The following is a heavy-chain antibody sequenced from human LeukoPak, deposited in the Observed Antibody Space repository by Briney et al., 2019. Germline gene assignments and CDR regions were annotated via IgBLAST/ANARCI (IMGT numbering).Heavy chain of an antibody. D-gene: IGHD6-6*01. V-gene: IGHV3-64*01. CDR1: GFTFSSYA. J-gene: IGHJ4*02. CDR2: ISSNGGST. CDR3: ARGIAARLYYFDY. Sequence: TGGSLRLSCAASGFTFSSYAMHWVRQAPGKGLEYVSAISSNGGSTYYANSVKGRFTISRDNSKNTLYLQMGSLRAEDMAVYYCARGIAARLYYFDYWGQGTLVTVSS.